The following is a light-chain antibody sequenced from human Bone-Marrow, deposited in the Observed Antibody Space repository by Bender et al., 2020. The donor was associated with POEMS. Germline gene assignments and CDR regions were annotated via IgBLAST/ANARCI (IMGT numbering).Light chain of an antibody. CDR1: SSDVGSYDL. J-gene: IGLJ1*01. Sequence: QSALTQPASVSGSPGQSITISCTGASSDVGSYDLVSWYLQHPGKAPKLIIYEVRKRPSGVPDRFSGSKSGNTASLTISGLQAEDEADYYCCSFTSSSSYVFGTGTKVTVL. V-gene: IGLV2-14*02. CDR2: EVR. CDR3: CSFTSSSSYV.